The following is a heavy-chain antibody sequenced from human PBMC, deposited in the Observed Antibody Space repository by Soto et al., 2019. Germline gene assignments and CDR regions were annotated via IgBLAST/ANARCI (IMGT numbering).Heavy chain of an antibody. V-gene: IGHV4-59*01. D-gene: IGHD6-19*01. Sequence: SETLSLTCTVSGGSISSYYWSWIRQPPGKGLEWIGYIYYSGSTNYNPSLKSRVTISVDTSKNQFSLKLSSVTAADTAVYYCARDVSSGWSFGVFAPWGQGTLVTVSS. CDR1: GGSISSYY. J-gene: IGHJ5*02. CDR3: ARDVSSGWSFGVFAP. CDR2: IYYSGST.